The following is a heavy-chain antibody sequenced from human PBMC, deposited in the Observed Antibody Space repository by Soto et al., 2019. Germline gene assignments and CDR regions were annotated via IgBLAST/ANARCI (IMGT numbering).Heavy chain of an antibody. Sequence: QVQLVQSGAEMKKPGSSVKVSCKASGGTFSSYAISWVRQAPGQGLEWMGGIIPIFGTANYAQKFQGRVTITADESPSTAYMELRSLRSEDTAVYYCARDREYSSSTGAFDIWGQGTMVTVSS. D-gene: IGHD6-6*01. V-gene: IGHV1-69*01. CDR1: GGTFSSYA. J-gene: IGHJ3*02. CDR3: ARDREYSSSTGAFDI. CDR2: IIPIFGTA.